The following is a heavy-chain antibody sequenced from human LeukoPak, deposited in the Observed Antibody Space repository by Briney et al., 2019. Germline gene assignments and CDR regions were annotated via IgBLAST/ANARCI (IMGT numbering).Heavy chain of an antibody. CDR3: ARSLPGAIGAADF. J-gene: IGHJ4*02. CDR2: IYTSGST. D-gene: IGHD3-3*01. Sequence: SPSETLSLTCTVSGGSISSYYWSWIRQPAGKGLEWIGRIYTSGSTNYNPSLKSRVTISLDTSKNHFSLKVTSMTAADTGVYYCARSLPGAIGAADFWGQGTLVTVS. V-gene: IGHV4-4*07. CDR1: GGSISSYY.